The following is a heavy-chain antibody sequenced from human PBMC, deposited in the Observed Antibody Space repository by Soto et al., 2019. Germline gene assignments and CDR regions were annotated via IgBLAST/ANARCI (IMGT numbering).Heavy chain of an antibody. J-gene: IGHJ4*02. CDR1: GYTFNTYS. CDR3: ARENVLSYVDTAMVDYFDY. Sequence: QVQLVQSGAEVKKPGASVKVSCKASGYTFNTYSISWVRQAPGQGLEWMGWLSGYNGDTHYAQKFQGRVTMTTDTSTSTAYMELRSPRSDDTAMYYCARENVLSYVDTAMVDYFDYWGQGTLVTVSS. D-gene: IGHD5-18*01. CDR2: LSGYNGDT. V-gene: IGHV1-18*01.